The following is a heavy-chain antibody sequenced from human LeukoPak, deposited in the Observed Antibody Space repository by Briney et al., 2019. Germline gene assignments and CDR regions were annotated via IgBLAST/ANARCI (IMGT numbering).Heavy chain of an antibody. Sequence: GGSLRLSCAASGFTFSSYSMNWVRQAPGKGLEWVSSISSSSSYIYYADSVKGRFTISRDNAKNSLFLQMNSLRVEDTAVYYCAREAFGGATNYWGQGTLVTVSS. J-gene: IGHJ4*02. CDR3: AREAFGGATNY. CDR1: GFTFSSYS. D-gene: IGHD3-16*01. CDR2: ISSSSSYI. V-gene: IGHV3-21*01.